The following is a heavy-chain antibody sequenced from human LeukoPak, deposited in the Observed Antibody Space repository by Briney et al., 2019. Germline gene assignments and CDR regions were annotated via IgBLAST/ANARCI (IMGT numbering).Heavy chain of an antibody. CDR1: GGSISSYY. Sequence: PSETLSLTCTVSGGSISSYYWSWIRQPPGKGLEWIGYIYYSGSTNYNPSLKSRVTISVDTSKNQFSLKLSSVTAADTAVYYCARDTGYSSGWAGWNYYYYGMDVWGQGTTVTGSS. J-gene: IGHJ6*02. CDR2: IYYSGST. V-gene: IGHV4-59*01. D-gene: IGHD6-19*01. CDR3: ARDTGYSSGWAGWNYYYYGMDV.